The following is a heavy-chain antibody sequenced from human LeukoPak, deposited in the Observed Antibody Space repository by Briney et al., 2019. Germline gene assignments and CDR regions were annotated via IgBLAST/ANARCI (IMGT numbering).Heavy chain of an antibody. Sequence: GGSLRLSCAASGFTFTSSDMTWVRQSPGEGLEWVSLIYSGGDTYYADSAKGRFTISRDNSKNTLYLQMNSLRDEDTAVYYFAKWGGYGHGIDFWGQGTLVTVSS. V-gene: IGHV3-66*01. CDR2: IYSGGDT. CDR3: AKWGGYGHGIDF. CDR1: GFTFTSSD. J-gene: IGHJ4*02. D-gene: IGHD3-16*01.